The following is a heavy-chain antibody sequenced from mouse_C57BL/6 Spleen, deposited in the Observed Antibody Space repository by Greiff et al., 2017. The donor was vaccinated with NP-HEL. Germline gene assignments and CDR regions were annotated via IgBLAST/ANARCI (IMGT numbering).Heavy chain of an antibody. CDR3: ARYGYGSSYWYFDF. V-gene: IGHV1-50*01. CDR1: GYTFTSYW. CDR2: IDTSDSYT. D-gene: IGHD1-1*01. J-gene: IGHJ1*03. Sequence: QVQLQQPGAELVKPGASVKLSCKASGYTFTSYWMQWVKQRPGQGLEWIGEIDTSDSYTNNNQKFKGKATLTVDTSSSTAYMQLSSLTSEDSAVDYCARYGYGSSYWYFDFWGTGTTVTVSS.